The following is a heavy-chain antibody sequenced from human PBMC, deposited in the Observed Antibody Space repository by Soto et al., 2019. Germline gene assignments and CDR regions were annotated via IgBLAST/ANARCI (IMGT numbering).Heavy chain of an antibody. J-gene: IGHJ4*02. CDR1: GFTVSSNY. Sequence: SLRLSCAASGFTVSSNYMSWVRQAPGKGLEWVSVIYSGGSTYYADSVKGRFTISRDNSKNTLYLQMNSLRAEDTAVYYCARGFVRYYDSSGYLDYWGQGTLVTVSS. CDR2: IYSGGST. D-gene: IGHD3-22*01. CDR3: ARGFVRYYDSSGYLDY. V-gene: IGHV3-53*01.